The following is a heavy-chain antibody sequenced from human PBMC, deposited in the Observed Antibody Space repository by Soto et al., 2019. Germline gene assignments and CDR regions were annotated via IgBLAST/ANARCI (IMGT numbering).Heavy chain of an antibody. CDR2: ISTYSGDT. J-gene: IGHJ5*02. CDR1: GYTFFTYD. CDR3: ARHHGPTTSENWFDP. Sequence: ASVKVSCKASGYTFFTYDISWVRQAPGQGLEWMGWISTYSGDTKYAQKFQGRVTMTTDTSTTTAYLELRSLRSDDTAVYYCARHHGPTTSENWFDPWGRGTLVTVSS. V-gene: IGHV1-18*01. D-gene: IGHD5-12*01.